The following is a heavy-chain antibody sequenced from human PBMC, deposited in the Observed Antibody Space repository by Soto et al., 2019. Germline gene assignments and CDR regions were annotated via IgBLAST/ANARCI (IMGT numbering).Heavy chain of an antibody. CDR3: ARAPLYGSGSYIVSYYYGMDV. D-gene: IGHD3-10*01. CDR1: GGSFSGYY. Sequence: KTSETLSLTCAVYGGSFSGYYWSWIRQPPGKGLEWIGEINHSGSTNYSPSLKSRVTISVDTSKNQFSLKLSSVIAADTAVYYCARAPLYGSGSYIVSYYYGMDVWGQGTTVTVSS. CDR2: INHSGST. J-gene: IGHJ6*02. V-gene: IGHV4-34*01.